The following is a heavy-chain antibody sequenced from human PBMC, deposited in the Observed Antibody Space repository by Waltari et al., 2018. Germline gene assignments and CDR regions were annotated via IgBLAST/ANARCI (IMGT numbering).Heavy chain of an antibody. CDR1: GCSVSSYY. D-gene: IGHD2-2*01. J-gene: IGHJ4*02. Sequence: QLQLLESGPGLVKPSETLSLTCAVSGCSVSSYYWNWIRQPPGKGLEYIGRISSGGGNTDYNPSLKSRVTISTDTSKNQFSLKLNSVTAADTAVYYCAREAYQSRDYWGQGVLVTVSS. CDR2: ISSGGGNT. V-gene: IGHV4-4*07. CDR3: AREAYQSRDY.